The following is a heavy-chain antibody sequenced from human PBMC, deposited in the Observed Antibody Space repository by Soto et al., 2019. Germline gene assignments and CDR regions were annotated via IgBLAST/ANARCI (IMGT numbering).Heavy chain of an antibody. Sequence: SETLSLTCSFSGDSVTSHYLTWIRQSPEKGLEWIGDINYTGISNYNPSLKSRVTISVDTSKNQFSLKLSSVTAADTAVYYCARARSLYFDSVRANYYYYYYMDVWGKGTTVTVSS. V-gene: IGHV4-59*02. CDR3: ARARSLYFDSVRANYYYYYYMDV. CDR1: GDSVTSHY. J-gene: IGHJ6*03. D-gene: IGHD3-9*01. CDR2: INYTGIS.